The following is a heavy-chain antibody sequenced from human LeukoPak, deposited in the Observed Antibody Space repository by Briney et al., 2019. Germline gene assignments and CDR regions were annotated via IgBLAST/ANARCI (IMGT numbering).Heavy chain of an antibody. CDR3: ARILYGSGSFDY. CDR2: IDWDDDK. V-gene: IGHV2-70*11. D-gene: IGHD3-10*01. J-gene: IGHJ4*02. Sequence: TLSLTCAVSGDSISSGGYSWSWIRQPPGKALEWLARIDWDDDKYYSTSLKTRLTISKDTSKNQVVLTMTNMDPVDTATYYCARILYGSGSFDYWGQGTLVTVSS. CDR1: GDSISSGGYS.